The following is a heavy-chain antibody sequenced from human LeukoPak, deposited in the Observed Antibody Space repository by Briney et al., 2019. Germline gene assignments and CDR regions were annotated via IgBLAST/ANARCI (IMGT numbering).Heavy chain of an antibody. Sequence: PSETLSLTCTVSGGSISSSTYHWAWIHQPPGKGLEWMGSIYYTGTTYYNPSLKSRVTLSVDTSKNQFSLKVNSVTAADTAVYYCASDLKWGQGTLVIVSS. CDR1: GGSISSSTYH. CDR2: IYYTGTT. V-gene: IGHV4-39*01. J-gene: IGHJ4*02. CDR3: ASDLK.